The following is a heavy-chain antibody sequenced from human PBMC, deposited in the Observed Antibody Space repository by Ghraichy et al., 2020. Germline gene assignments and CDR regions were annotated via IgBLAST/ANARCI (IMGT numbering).Heavy chain of an antibody. CDR3: ARDGSGGDYLDY. V-gene: IGHV3-30-3*01. D-gene: IGHD3-3*01. CDR2: ISYDGSNK. CDR1: GFTFSSYA. Sequence: GGSLRLSCAASGFTFSSYAMHWVRQAPGKGLEWVAVISYDGSNKYYADSVKGRFTISRDNSKNTLYLQMNSLRAEDTAVYYCARDGSGGDYLDYWGQGTLVTVSS. J-gene: IGHJ4*02.